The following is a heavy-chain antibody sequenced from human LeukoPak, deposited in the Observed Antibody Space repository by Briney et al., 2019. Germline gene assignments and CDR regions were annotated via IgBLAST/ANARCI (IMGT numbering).Heavy chain of an antibody. CDR1: GFTFRTYW. CDR3: AKDLIRGGDGDYYWFDP. CDR2: IRQGGSDK. V-gene: IGHV3-7*03. D-gene: IGHD4-17*01. J-gene: IGHJ5*02. Sequence: GSLRLSCAASGFTFRTYWMSWVRQAPGKGLEWVANIRQGGSDKYYVDSVRGRFTISRDNAKNSLYLQMNSLRAEDTALYYCAKDLIRGGDGDYYWFDPWGQGTLVTVSS.